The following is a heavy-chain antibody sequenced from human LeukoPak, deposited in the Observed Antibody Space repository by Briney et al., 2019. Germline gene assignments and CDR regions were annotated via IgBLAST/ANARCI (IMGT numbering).Heavy chain of an antibody. CDR2: ISKGNT. CDR1: GYSFTSSG. Sequence: ASVKVSCKASGYSFTSSGITWVRQAPGQGLEWMEWISKGNTDYAQKFQGRVTMTRDTSISTAYMELSRLRSDDTAVYYCARVDTAMVNIDYYGMDVWGQGTTVTVSS. D-gene: IGHD5-18*01. J-gene: IGHJ6*02. V-gene: IGHV1-18*01. CDR3: ARVDTAMVNIDYYGMDV.